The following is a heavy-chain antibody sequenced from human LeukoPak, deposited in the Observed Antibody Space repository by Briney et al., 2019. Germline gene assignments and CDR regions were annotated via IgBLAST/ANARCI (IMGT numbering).Heavy chain of an antibody. CDR2: ITPSGGDT. CDR1: GYTFTNYY. D-gene: IGHD5-24*01. CDR3: ARVEMATINAMDV. J-gene: IGHJ6*02. Sequence: ASVTVSCKASGYTFTNYYMHWVRQAPGQGLEWMGVITPSGGDTNYAQKFQGRVTLTRDTSTTTVYMELSSLRSEDTAVYYCARVEMATINAMDVWGRGTTVTVSS. V-gene: IGHV1-46*01.